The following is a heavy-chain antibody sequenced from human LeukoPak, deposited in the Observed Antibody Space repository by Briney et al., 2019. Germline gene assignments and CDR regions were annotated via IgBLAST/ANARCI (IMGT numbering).Heavy chain of an antibody. D-gene: IGHD2-2*02. V-gene: IGHV3-33*01. CDR3: ARAPYTTGRSFYFDS. CDR1: GFTFGNYG. Sequence: GGSLRLSCAASGFTFGNYGMHWVRQAPGKGLEWVANIWYDGSKNYYADSVKGRFTISRDNFNNTLYLQMNSLRAEDTALYYCARAPYTTGRSFYFDSWGQGTLVTVSS. J-gene: IGHJ4*02. CDR2: IWYDGSKN.